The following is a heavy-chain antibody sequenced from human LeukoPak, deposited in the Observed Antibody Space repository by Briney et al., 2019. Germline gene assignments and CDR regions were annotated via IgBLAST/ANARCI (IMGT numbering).Heavy chain of an antibody. Sequence: PSETLSLTCTVSGGSISSYYWSWIRQPPGKGLEWIGYIYYSGSTNYNPSLKSRVTISLDTSKNQLSLKVSSVTAADTAVYYCARRGRTYTLDYWGQGNLVTVSP. CDR2: IYYSGST. CDR3: ARRGRTYTLDY. D-gene: IGHD2-15*01. CDR1: GGSISSYY. V-gene: IGHV4-59*01. J-gene: IGHJ4*02.